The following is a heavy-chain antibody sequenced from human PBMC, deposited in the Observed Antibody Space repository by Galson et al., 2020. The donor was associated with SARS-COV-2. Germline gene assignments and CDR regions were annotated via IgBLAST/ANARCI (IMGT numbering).Heavy chain of an antibody. Sequence: QTSETLTLTGGADGGPFKGYYWTWIRQTPGKGLEGIGEIFHRGSANNNPSLKRRVTMSVHTTEKQLSLRLNTVTAPDTAPYYGARGRTGYKIGDGDPYYADYCGEGNLV. D-gene: IGHD1-1*01. V-gene: IGHV4-34*01. CDR3: ARGRTGYKIGDGDPYYADY. J-gene: IGHJ4*02. CDR1: GGPFKGYY. CDR2: IFHRGSA.